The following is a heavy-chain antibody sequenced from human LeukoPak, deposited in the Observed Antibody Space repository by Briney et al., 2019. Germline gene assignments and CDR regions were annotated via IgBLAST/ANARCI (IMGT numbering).Heavy chain of an antibody. CDR2: INHSGST. CDR1: GGSFSGYY. Sequence: PSETLSLTCAVYGGSFSGYYWSWIRQPPGKGLEWIGEINHSGSTNYNPSLKSRVTISVDTSKNQFSLKLSSETAADTAVYYCARCRFGKQIDYWGQGTLVTVSS. V-gene: IGHV4-34*01. CDR3: ARCRFGKQIDY. J-gene: IGHJ4*02. D-gene: IGHD3-10*01.